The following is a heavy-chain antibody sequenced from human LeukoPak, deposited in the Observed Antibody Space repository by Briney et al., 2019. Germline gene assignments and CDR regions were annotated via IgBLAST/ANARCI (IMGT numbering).Heavy chain of an antibody. CDR2: ISSSSSYI. V-gene: IGHV3-21*01. CDR1: GFTFSSYS. Sequence: GRSLRLSCAASGFTFSSYSMHWDRQAPGKGLEWVSSISSSSSYIYYADSVKGRFTISRDNAKNSLYLQMNSLRAEDTAVYYCARDNSSWYGAYFDYWGQGTLVTVSS. J-gene: IGHJ4*02. CDR3: ARDNSSWYGAYFDY. D-gene: IGHD6-13*01.